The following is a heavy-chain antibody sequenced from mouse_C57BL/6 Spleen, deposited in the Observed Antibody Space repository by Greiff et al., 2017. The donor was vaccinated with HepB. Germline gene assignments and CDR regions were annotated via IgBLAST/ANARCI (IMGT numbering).Heavy chain of an antibody. CDR2: IYPGSGNT. D-gene: IGHD2-3*01. J-gene: IGHJ4*01. Sequence: QVQLKQSGAELVRPGASVKLSCKASGYTFTDYYINWVKQRPGQGLEWIARIYPGSGNTYYNEKFKGKATLTAEKSSSTAYMQLSSLTSEDSAVYFCARDDGYYGAIDYWGQGTSVTVSS. V-gene: IGHV1-76*01. CDR3: ARDDGYYGAIDY. CDR1: GYTFTDYY.